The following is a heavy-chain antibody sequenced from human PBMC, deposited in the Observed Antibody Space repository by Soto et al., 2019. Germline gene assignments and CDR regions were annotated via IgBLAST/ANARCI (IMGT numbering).Heavy chain of an antibody. J-gene: IGHJ5*02. CDR2: ISPYNGNT. V-gene: IGHV1-18*04. Sequence: QVQLVQSAAEVKKPGASVKVSCKTSGYTFVSYGISWVRQAPGQGLEWMGWISPYNGNTNFAQRFQGRVTLTTDTSTDIVYMDLGSLKSHDTAIYYCARDQYFSDSSGYYDHWGQGTLITVSS. CDR3: ARDQYFSDSSGYYDH. D-gene: IGHD3-22*01. CDR1: GYTFVSYG.